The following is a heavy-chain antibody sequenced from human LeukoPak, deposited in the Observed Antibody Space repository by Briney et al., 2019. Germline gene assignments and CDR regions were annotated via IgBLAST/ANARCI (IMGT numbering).Heavy chain of an antibody. Sequence: NPSETLSLTCAVYGGSFSGYYWSWIRQPPGKGLEWIGEINHSGSTNYNPPLKSRVTISVDASKNQFSLRLNSVTAADTAVYYCARLDTLNWFDPWGQGTLVSVSS. D-gene: IGHD5-18*01. CDR2: INHSGST. J-gene: IGHJ5*02. CDR1: GGSFSGYY. V-gene: IGHV4-34*01. CDR3: ARLDTLNWFDP.